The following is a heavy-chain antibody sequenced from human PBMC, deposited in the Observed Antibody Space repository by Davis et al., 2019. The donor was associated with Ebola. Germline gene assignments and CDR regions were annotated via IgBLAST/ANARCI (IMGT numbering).Heavy chain of an antibody. CDR2: ISSSGSTI. Sequence: PGGSLRLSCAASGFTFSSYEMNWVRQAPGKGLEWVSYISSSGSTIYYADSVKGRFTISRDNAKNSLYLQMNSLRAEDTAVYYCARDDHTGSYFDYWGQGTLVTVSS. V-gene: IGHV3-48*03. J-gene: IGHJ4*02. D-gene: IGHD5-12*01. CDR3: ARDDHTGSYFDY. CDR1: GFTFSSYE.